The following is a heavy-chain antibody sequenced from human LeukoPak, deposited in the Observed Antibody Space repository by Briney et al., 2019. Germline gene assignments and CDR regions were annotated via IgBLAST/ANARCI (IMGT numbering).Heavy chain of an antibody. D-gene: IGHD3-22*01. V-gene: IGHV3-15*01. J-gene: IGHJ4*02. CDR2: IKSKTDGGTT. CDR1: GFTFSSYS. Sequence: GGSLRLSCAASGFTFSSYSMNWVRQAPGKGLEWVGRIKSKTDGGTTDYAAPVKGRFTISRDDSKNTLYLQMNSLKTEDTAVYYCEASRGYYYTYWGQGTLVTVSS. CDR3: EASRGYYYTY.